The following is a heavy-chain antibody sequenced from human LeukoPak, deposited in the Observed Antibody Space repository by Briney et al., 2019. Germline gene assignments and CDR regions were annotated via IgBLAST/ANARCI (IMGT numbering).Heavy chain of an antibody. CDR1: GYTFTGYY. Sequence: GASVKVSCKASGYTFTGYYMHWVRQAPGQGLEWMGWINPNSGGTNYAQKFQGRVTMTRDTSISTAYMELSRLRSEDTAVYYCAREGIYDSSAQSDYWGHGTLVTVSS. CDR3: AREGIYDSSAQSDY. D-gene: IGHD3-22*01. J-gene: IGHJ4*01. CDR2: INPNSGGT. V-gene: IGHV1-2*02.